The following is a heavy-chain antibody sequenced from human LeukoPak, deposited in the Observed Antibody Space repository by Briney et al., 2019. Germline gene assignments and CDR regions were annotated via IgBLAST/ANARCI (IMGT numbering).Heavy chain of an antibody. CDR1: GYSISSGYY. CDR3: ARIGYDSSGYYRPFDY. J-gene: IGHJ4*02. Sequence: SETLSLTCTVSGYSISSGYYWGWIRQPPGKGLEWIGSIYHSGSTYYNPSLKSRVTISVDTSKNQFSLKLSSVTAADTAVYYCARIGYDSSGYYRPFDYWGQGTLVTVSS. V-gene: IGHV4-38-2*02. CDR2: IYHSGST. D-gene: IGHD3-22*01.